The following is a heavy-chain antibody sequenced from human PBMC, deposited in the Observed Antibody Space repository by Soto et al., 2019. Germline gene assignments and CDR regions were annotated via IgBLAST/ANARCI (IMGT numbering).Heavy chain of an antibody. J-gene: IGHJ6*02. V-gene: IGHV1-2*04. CDR2: INPNSGGT. CDR3: ARGGGYCSGGSCYGLRYYYYGMDV. CDR1: GYTFTGYY. D-gene: IGHD2-15*01. Sequence: ASVKVSCKASGYTFTGYYMHWVRQAPGQGLEWMGWINPNSGGTNYAQKFQGWVTMTRDTSISTAYMELSRLRSDDTAVYYCARGGGYCSGGSCYGLRYYYYGMDVWGQGTTVTVSS.